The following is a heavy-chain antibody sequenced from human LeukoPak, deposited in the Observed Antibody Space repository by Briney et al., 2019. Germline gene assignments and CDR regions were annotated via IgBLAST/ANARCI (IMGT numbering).Heavy chain of an antibody. Sequence: GGSLRLSCAASGFHFSSHWMHWVRQAPGKGLVWVSRLRSSGNGTTYADSVKGRFTISRDNAKNTLFLQMNSLRIEDTAVYYCVRGREVRGRSMDVWGKGPRSSSPQ. CDR3: VRGREVRGRSMDV. J-gene: IGHJ6*04. CDR2: LRSSGNGT. D-gene: IGHD3-10*01. V-gene: IGHV3-74*03. CDR1: GFHFSSHW.